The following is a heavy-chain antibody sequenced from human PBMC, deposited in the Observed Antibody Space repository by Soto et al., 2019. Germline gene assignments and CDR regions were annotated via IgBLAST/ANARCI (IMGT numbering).Heavy chain of an antibody. J-gene: IGHJ4*02. CDR1: GFTLSTYY. D-gene: IGHD1-20*01. V-gene: IGHV3-74*01. Sequence: DVQLVESGGGLVQPGGSLTLSCATSGFTLSTYYIQWVRQAPGKGLEWVSGIRTDGSPICCADSVRGRLSISRDTGRNTVYLQMHSLRTEDTAMYYCTTDRDYKFDDWGQGTQVTVSA. CDR3: TTDRDYKFDD. CDR2: IRTDGSPI.